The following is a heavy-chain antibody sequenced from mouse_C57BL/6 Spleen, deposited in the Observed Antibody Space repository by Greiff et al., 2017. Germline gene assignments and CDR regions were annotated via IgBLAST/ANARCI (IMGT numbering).Heavy chain of an antibody. V-gene: IGHV1-80*01. Sequence: QVQLQQSGAELVKPGASVKISCKASGYAFSSYWMNWVKQRPGKGLEWIGQIYPGDGDTNYNGKFKGKATLTADKSSSTAYMQLSSLTSEDSAVYFGARRSSGYVSGFAYWGQGTLVTVSA. CDR1: GYAFSSYW. J-gene: IGHJ3*01. CDR2: IYPGDGDT. CDR3: ARRSSGYVSGFAY. D-gene: IGHD3-2*02.